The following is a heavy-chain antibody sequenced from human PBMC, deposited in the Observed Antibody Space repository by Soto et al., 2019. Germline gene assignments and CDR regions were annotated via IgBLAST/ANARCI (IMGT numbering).Heavy chain of an antibody. CDR1: GGTFSSYA. D-gene: IGHD2-15*01. Sequence: ASVKVSCKASGGTFSSYAISWVRQAPGQGLEWMGGIIPIFGTANYAQKFQGRVTITADESTSTAYMELSSPRSEDTAVYYCARENPDIVVVVAATNNWFDPWGQGTLVT. CDR3: ARENPDIVVVVAATNNWFDP. J-gene: IGHJ5*02. CDR2: IIPIFGTA. V-gene: IGHV1-69*13.